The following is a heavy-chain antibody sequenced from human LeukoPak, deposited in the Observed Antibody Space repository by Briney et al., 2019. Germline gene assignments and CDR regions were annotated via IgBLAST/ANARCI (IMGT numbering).Heavy chain of an antibody. D-gene: IGHD2-2*01. J-gene: IGHJ4*02. Sequence: PGGSLRLSCAASGFTFSTYPMHWVRQAPGKGLEYVSAISSNGGSTFYANSVKGRFTISRDNSKNTLYLQMGSLRTEDMAVYYCARGSGYCSSTGCYTSYDFDYRGQGTLVTVSS. V-gene: IGHV3-64*01. CDR2: ISSNGGST. CDR3: ARGSGYCSSTGCYTSYDFDY. CDR1: GFTFSTYP.